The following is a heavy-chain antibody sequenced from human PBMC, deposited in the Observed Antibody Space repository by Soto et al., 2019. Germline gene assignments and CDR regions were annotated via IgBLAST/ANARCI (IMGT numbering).Heavy chain of an antibody. CDR3: ARVSRSQNQLTGGTDFDY. CDR1: GYTFTGYY. Sequence: ASVKVSCKASGYTFTGYYMHWVRQAPGQGLEWMGWINPNSGGTNYAQKFQGWVTMTRDTSISTAYMELSRLRSDDTAVYYCARVSRSQNQLTGGTDFDYWGQGTLVTVSS. D-gene: IGHD7-27*01. V-gene: IGHV1-2*04. J-gene: IGHJ4*02. CDR2: INPNSGGT.